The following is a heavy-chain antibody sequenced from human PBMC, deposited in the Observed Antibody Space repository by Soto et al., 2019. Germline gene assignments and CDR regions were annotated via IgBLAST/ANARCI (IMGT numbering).Heavy chain of an antibody. CDR1: GVSISSHY. D-gene: IGHD6-13*01. CDR2: LYYTGST. V-gene: IGHV4-59*11. J-gene: IGHJ4*02. Sequence: QVQLQESGPGLVKPSETLSLICTVSGVSISSHYWSWIRQPPGKGLEWIGYLYYTGSTSYNPSLKSQVSTSIDTSKNQFSLKLTSVTAADTAVYYCARGGASSLPFDYWGQGALVTVSS. CDR3: ARGGASSLPFDY.